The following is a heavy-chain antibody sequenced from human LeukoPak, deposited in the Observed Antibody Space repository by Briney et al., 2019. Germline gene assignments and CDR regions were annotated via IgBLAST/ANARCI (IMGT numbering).Heavy chain of an antibody. V-gene: IGHV3-30*04. J-gene: IGHJ4*02. CDR3: ARDAFNSGWYGVDY. Sequence: GGSLRLSCAASGFTFSSYAIHWVRQAPGKGLGWVAVISYDGRNKYFADSVKGRFTISRDNSKNTVYLQMNSLRPEDTAVYYCARDAFNSGWYGVDYWGQGTLVTVSS. D-gene: IGHD6-19*01. CDR1: GFTFSSYA. CDR2: ISYDGRNK.